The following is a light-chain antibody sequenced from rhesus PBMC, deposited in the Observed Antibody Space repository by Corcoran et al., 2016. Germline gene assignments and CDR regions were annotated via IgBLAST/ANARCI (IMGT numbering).Light chain of an antibody. CDR1: QNIYSN. V-gene: IGKV1S12*01. J-gene: IGKJ4*01. CDR2: AAS. CDR3: QHYYDNPLT. Sequence: DIQMTQSPSALSASVGDRVTISCRASQNIYSNLAWYQQKTGKAPNLLIYAASSLQTGIPSRFIGSGFGTDFTLTISSLQPEDSAAYYCQHYYDNPLTFGGVTEVELK.